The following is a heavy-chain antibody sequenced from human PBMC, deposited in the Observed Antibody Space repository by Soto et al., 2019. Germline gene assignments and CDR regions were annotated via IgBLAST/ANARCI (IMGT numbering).Heavy chain of an antibody. D-gene: IGHD7-27*01. CDR1: GFTFSSYS. Sequence: ESGGGLVTPGGSLRLSCAASGFTFSSYSMNWVRQAPGKGLEWVSSISSSSSYIYYADSVKGRFTISRDNAKNSLYLQMNSLRAEDTAVYYCARVSPKALTGETFFDYWGQGTLVTVSS. CDR2: ISSSSSYI. J-gene: IGHJ4*02. CDR3: ARVSPKALTGETFFDY. V-gene: IGHV3-21*01.